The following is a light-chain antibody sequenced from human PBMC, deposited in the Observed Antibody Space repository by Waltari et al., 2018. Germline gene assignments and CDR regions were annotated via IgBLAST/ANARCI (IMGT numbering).Light chain of an antibody. J-gene: IGLJ3*02. CDR3: TSYTSSITWV. CDR2: AVT. V-gene: IGLV2-14*01. CDR1: RSDIATYNY. Sequence: QSALTQPASMSGSPGQSITISCTGTRSDIATYNYVSWYQQHPGKAPRLMIFAVTNRPSGVSNRFSGSKSGNTASLTISGLQPEDEGDYYCTSYTSSITWVFGGGTKLTVL.